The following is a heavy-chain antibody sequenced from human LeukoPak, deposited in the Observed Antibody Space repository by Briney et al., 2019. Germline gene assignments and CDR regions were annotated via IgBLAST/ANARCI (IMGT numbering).Heavy chain of an antibody. D-gene: IGHD3-22*01. J-gene: IGHJ4*02. V-gene: IGHV3-21*01. CDR3: ARDYYDSSGYYYDAFDY. CDR2: ISSSSSYI. Sequence: GGSLSLSCAASGFTFSTYTMNWVRQAPGKGLEWVSSISSSSSYIAYSDSVKGRFTISRDNAKNSLYLQMNSLRAEDTAVYYCARDYYDSSGYYYDAFDYWGQGTLVTVSS. CDR1: GFTFSTYT.